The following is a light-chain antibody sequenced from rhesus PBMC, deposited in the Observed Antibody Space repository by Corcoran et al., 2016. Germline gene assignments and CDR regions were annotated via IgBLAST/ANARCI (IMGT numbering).Light chain of an antibody. Sequence: EIVMTQSPATLSLSPGERTTLSCRASQSVSSYVAWYQQKPEQVPRLLIYGATNRSTGIPDRFSGSGVGTDFTLIISSLEPEDVGVYYCQQYNIWNSFGQGTKVEIK. CDR3: QQYNIWNS. J-gene: IGKJ2*01. CDR1: QSVSSY. V-gene: IGKV3S9*01. CDR2: GAT.